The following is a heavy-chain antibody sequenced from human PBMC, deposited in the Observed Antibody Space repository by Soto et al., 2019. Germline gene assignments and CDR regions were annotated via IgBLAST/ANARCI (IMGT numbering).Heavy chain of an antibody. Sequence: GESLKISCKGSGYSFTSYWISWVRQMPGKGLEWMGRIDPSDSYTNYSPSFQGHVTISADKSISTAYLQWSSLKASDTAMYYCARPTDSSGYRNYYYYYGMDVWGQGTTVTVSS. CDR1: GYSFTSYW. J-gene: IGHJ6*02. CDR2: IDPSDSYT. V-gene: IGHV5-10-1*01. D-gene: IGHD3-22*01. CDR3: ARPTDSSGYRNYYYYYGMDV.